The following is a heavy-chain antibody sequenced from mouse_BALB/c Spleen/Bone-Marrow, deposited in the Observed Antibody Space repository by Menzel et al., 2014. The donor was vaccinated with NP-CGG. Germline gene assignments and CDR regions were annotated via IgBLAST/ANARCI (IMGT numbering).Heavy chain of an antibody. CDR2: IYPGSGST. V-gene: IGHV1S22*01. J-gene: IGHJ3*01. D-gene: IGHD2-4*01. CDR1: GYTFTSYW. CDR3: TKGLPSAY. Sequence: NQSGSELVRPGASVKLSCKASGYTFTSYWMHWVKRRPGQGLEWIGNIYPGSGSTNDDEKFKSKATLTVDTSSSTAYMQLSSLTSEDSAVYYCTKGLPSAYWGQGTLVTVSA.